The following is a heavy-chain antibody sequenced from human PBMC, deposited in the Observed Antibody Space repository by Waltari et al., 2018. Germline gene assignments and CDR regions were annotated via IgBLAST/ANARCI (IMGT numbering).Heavy chain of an antibody. D-gene: IGHD6-19*01. CDR3: AKPWGYEWLGDAFDI. Sequence: EVQLVQSGAEVKKPGESLKISCKGSGYSFTSYWIGWVRQMPGKGREWMGIIYPGDSDTRYSPSFQGQVTISADKSISTAYLQWSSLKASDTAMYYCAKPWGYEWLGDAFDIWGQGTMVTVSS. V-gene: IGHV5-51*01. CDR2: IYPGDSDT. J-gene: IGHJ3*02. CDR1: GYSFTSYW.